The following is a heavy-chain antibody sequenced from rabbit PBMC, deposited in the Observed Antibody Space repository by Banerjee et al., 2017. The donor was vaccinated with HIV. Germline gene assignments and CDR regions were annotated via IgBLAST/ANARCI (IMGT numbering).Heavy chain of an antibody. CDR3: ARDAGTSVWIDYFTL. V-gene: IGHV1S40*01. CDR1: GFSFSNSYY. Sequence: QSLQESGGGLFQPGASLTLTCTASGFSFSNSYYMCWVRQAPGKGLEWIGCINTGSGSAYYASWVISRFTFTKTSSTTVTLQMTSLAAADTATYFCARDAGTSVWIDYFTLWGQGTLVTVS. J-gene: IGHJ4*01. CDR2: INTGSGSA. D-gene: IGHD8-1*01.